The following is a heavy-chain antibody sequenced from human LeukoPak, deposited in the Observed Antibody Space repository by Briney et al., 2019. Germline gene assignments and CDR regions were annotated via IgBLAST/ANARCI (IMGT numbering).Heavy chain of an antibody. Sequence: GASVKVSCKASGYTFTGYYIHWVRQAPGQGLEWMGWINPNSGGTNYAQKFQGRVTMTRDTSISTAYMELSRLRSDDTAVYYCARESEPGIYAFDIWGQGTMVTVSS. J-gene: IGHJ3*02. CDR2: INPNSGGT. CDR3: ARESEPGIYAFDI. V-gene: IGHV1-2*02. CDR1: GYTFTGYY. D-gene: IGHD1-14*01.